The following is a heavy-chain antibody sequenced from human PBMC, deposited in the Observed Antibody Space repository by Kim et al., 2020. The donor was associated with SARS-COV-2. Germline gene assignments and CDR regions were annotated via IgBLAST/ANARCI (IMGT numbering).Heavy chain of an antibody. CDR1: GGSISSYY. Sequence: SETLSLTCTVSGGSISSYYWSWIRQPPGKGLEWIGYIYYSGSTNYNPSLKSRVTISVDTSKNQFSLKLSSVTAADTAVYYCARGEYSSGRNYYYYGMDV. V-gene: IGHV4-59*01. J-gene: IGHJ6*01. CDR2: IYYSGST. CDR3: ARGEYSSGRNYYYYGMDV. D-gene: IGHD6-19*01.